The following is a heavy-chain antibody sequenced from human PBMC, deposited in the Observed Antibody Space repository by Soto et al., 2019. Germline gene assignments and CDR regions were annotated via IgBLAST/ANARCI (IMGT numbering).Heavy chain of an antibody. CDR2: IIPKLGSA. Sequence: QVQLVQSGAEVKKPGSSVQVSCKASGGGNLRDYRTTWVRQAPGQGLEWMGGIIPKLGSANYAQNFQGRVTITADESTSTVYMELRSLRSEDTAVYYCAGGGGGYNFGAAYWGQGTPVTVSS. CDR3: AGGGGGYNFGAAY. D-gene: IGHD5-12*01. CDR1: GGGNLRDYR. J-gene: IGHJ4*02. V-gene: IGHV1-69*01.